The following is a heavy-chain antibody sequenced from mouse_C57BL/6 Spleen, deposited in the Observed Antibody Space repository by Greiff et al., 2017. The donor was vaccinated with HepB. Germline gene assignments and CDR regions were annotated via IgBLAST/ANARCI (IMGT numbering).Heavy chain of an antibody. CDR2: ISYDGSN. Sequence: EVKLQESGPGLVKPSQSLSLTCSVTGYSITSGYYWNWIRQFPGNKLEWMGYISYDGSNNYNPSLKNRISITRDTSKNQFFLKLNSVTTEDTATYYCANYYGSSSTPFDVWGTGTTVTVSS. D-gene: IGHD1-1*01. J-gene: IGHJ1*03. CDR1: GYSITSGYY. CDR3: ANYYGSSSTPFDV. V-gene: IGHV3-6*01.